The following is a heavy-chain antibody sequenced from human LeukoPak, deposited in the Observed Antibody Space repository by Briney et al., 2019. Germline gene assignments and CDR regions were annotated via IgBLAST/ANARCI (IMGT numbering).Heavy chain of an antibody. J-gene: IGHJ4*02. Sequence: GGSLRLSCAASGFTFSDYYMSWIRQAPGKGLEWVSYISSSGSTIYYADSVEGRFTISRDNAKNSLYLQMNSLRAEDTAVYYCARDRRAMVRGVITNYFDYWGQGTLVTVSS. CDR1: GFTFSDYY. CDR2: ISSSGSTI. V-gene: IGHV3-11*01. D-gene: IGHD3-10*01. CDR3: ARDRRAMVRGVITNYFDY.